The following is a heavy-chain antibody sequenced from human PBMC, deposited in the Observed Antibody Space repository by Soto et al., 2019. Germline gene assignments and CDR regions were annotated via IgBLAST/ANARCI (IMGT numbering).Heavy chain of an antibody. Sequence: QVQLVQSGAEVRRPGASVMVSCKISGHTLTDFSIHRVRQAPGKGLEWMGGFDPEGGEAIYAQKWHGRVTVTKDTMTDPAYMELSRMKSDDTYVYYCETAATHQVAMITSTNSDYRGQGAPVTIPS. V-gene: IGHV1-24*01. CDR1: GHTLTDFS. J-gene: IGHJ4*02. D-gene: IGHD6-25*01. CDR3: ETAATHQVAMITSTNSDY. CDR2: FDPEGGEA.